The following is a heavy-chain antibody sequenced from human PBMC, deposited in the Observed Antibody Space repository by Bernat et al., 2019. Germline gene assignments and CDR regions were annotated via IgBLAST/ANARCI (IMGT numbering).Heavy chain of an antibody. Sequence: QLQLQESGPGLVKPSETLSLTCTVSGGSISSSSYYWGWIRQPPGKGLEWIGSIYYSGSTYYNPSLKSRVTISVDTSKNPFSLKLSSVTAADTAVYYCARHRYDFWIGWNWFDPWGQGTLVTVSA. CDR3: ARHRYDFWIGWNWFDP. CDR1: GGSISSSSYY. D-gene: IGHD3-3*01. CDR2: IYYSGST. V-gene: IGHV4-39*01. J-gene: IGHJ5*02.